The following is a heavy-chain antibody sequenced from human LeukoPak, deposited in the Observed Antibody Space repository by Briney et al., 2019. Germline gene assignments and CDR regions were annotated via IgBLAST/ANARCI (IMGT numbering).Heavy chain of an antibody. V-gene: IGHV4-34*01. J-gene: IGHJ6*02. CDR2: INHSGST. Sequence: PSETLSLTCAVYGGSFSGYYWSWIRQPPGKGLEWIGEINHSGSTNYNPSLKSRVTISVDTSKNQFSLKLSSVTAADTAVYYCAREGGGWYFHYYGMDVWGQGTTVTVSS. CDR1: GGSFSGYY. CDR3: AREGGGWYFHYYGMDV. D-gene: IGHD6-19*01.